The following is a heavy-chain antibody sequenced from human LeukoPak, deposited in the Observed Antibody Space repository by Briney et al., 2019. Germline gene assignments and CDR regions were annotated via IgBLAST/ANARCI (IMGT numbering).Heavy chain of an antibody. Sequence: PGGSLRLSCAAYGFTFSSYAMSWVRQAPGKGLEWVSAISGSGGSTYYADSVKGRFTISRDNSKNTLYLQMNSLRAEDTAVYYCAKGSIEYSSSPEGDAFDIWGQGTMVTVSS. CDR2: ISGSGGST. CDR1: GFTFSSYA. D-gene: IGHD6-6*01. J-gene: IGHJ3*02. V-gene: IGHV3-23*01. CDR3: AKGSIEYSSSPEGDAFDI.